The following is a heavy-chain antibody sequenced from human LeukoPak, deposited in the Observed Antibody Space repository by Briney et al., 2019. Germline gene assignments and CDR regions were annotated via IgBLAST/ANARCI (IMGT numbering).Heavy chain of an antibody. Sequence: TGGSLRLSCAASGFTFRLYSMNWVRQAPGKGLEWLSYIRSTDGAIAYADSVKGRFTISRDDAKNSLYLQINSLRDEDTAVYYCARDRDWAFDYWGQGTLITVSS. J-gene: IGHJ4*02. V-gene: IGHV3-48*02. CDR1: GFTFRLYS. D-gene: IGHD3-9*01. CDR3: ARDRDWAFDY. CDR2: IRSTDGAI.